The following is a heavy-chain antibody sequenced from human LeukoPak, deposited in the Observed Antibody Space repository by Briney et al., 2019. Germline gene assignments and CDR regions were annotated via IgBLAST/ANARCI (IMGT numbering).Heavy chain of an antibody. CDR3: ARGRIKAVTGT. J-gene: IGHJ4*02. V-gene: IGHV1-18*04. CDR2: ISSYNGNT. D-gene: IGHD6-19*01. Sequence: ASVKVSCKASGYPFTSDGIFWVRQAPGQGLEWMGWISSYNGNTNYAQKLQGRVTMTTDTSTSTAYMELRSLRSDDTAVYYCARGRIKAVTGTWGQGTLVTVSS. CDR1: GYPFTSDG.